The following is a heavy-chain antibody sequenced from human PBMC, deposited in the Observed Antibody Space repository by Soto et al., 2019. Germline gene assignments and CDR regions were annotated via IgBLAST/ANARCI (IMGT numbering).Heavy chain of an antibody. V-gene: IGHV1-8*01. CDR1: GYTFTSYD. Sequence: ASVKVSCKASGYTFTSYDINWVRQATGQGLEWMGWMNPNSGNTGEAQKFQGRVNMTRNTSIRTAYMVLSSQRSEDTAVYYCARGPRLPVDYDYIWGSYRYFWFDPWGQGTLVTVSS. J-gene: IGHJ5*02. CDR2: MNPNSGNT. D-gene: IGHD3-16*02. CDR3: ARGPRLPVDYDYIWGSYRYFWFDP.